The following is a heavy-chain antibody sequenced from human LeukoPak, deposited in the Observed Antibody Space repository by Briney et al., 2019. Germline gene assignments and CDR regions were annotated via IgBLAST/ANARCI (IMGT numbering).Heavy chain of an antibody. V-gene: IGHV4-31*03. CDR1: GGSISSGVYY. CDR2: IYYSGST. J-gene: IGHJ4*02. CDR3: ARDADPIPTDD. Sequence: SETLSLTCTVSGGSISSGVYYWSWIRLHPGKGLEWIGYIYYSGSTYYNPSLKSRVTISVDTSKNQFSLKLSSVTAADTAVYYCARDADPIPTDDWGQGTLVTVSS.